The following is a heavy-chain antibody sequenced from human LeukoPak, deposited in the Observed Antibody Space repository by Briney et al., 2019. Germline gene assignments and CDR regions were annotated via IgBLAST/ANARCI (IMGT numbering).Heavy chain of an antibody. CDR1: GGTFSSYA. CDR2: IIPILGIA. J-gene: IGHJ4*02. Sequence: ASVKVSCKASGGTFSSYAISWVRQAPGQGLEWMGRIIPILGIANYAQKFQGRVTITADKSTSTAYMELSSLRSEDTAVYYCAREDMATAGFDYWGQGTLVTVSS. CDR3: AREDMATAGFDY. D-gene: IGHD2-15*01. V-gene: IGHV1-69*04.